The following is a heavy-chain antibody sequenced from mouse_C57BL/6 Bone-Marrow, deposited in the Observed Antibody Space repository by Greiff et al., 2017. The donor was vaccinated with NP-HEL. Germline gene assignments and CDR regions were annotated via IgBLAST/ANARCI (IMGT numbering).Heavy chain of an antibody. V-gene: IGHV5-9-1*02. CDR2: ISSGGDYI. D-gene: IGHD2-4*01. CDR3: TSYYDYDGPFAY. Sequence: EVKLMESGEGLVKPGGSLKLSCAASGFTFSSYAMSWVRQTPEKRLEWVAYISSGGDYIYYADTVKGRFTISRDNARNTLYLQMSSLKSEDTARYYCTSYYDYDGPFAYWGQGTLVTVSA. CDR1: GFTFSSYA. J-gene: IGHJ3*01.